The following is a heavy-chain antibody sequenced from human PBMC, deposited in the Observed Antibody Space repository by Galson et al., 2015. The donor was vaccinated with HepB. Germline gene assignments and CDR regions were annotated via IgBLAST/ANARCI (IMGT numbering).Heavy chain of an antibody. V-gene: IGHV3-21*01. J-gene: IGHJ6*03. Sequence: LRLSCAASGFTFSSYSMNWVRQAPGKGLEWVSSISSSSSYIYYADSVKGRFTISRDNAKNSLYLQMNSLRAEDTAVYYCARTVESYYYYMDVWGKGTTVTVSS. CDR1: GFTFSSYS. CDR2: ISSSSSYI. CDR3: ARTVESYYYYMDV.